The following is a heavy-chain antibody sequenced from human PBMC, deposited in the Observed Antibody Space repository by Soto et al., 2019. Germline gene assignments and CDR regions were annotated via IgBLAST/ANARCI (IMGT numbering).Heavy chain of an antibody. D-gene: IGHD3-9*01. Sequence: SEALSLTCAVYGLLFSGYYWSGSRQPPGKGLEWIGYIYYSGSTYYNPSLKSRVTISVDTSKNQFSLKLSSVTAADTAVYYCARQPRILAGYSGHFDYRGQGTPVTVSA. CDR2: IYYSGST. V-gene: IGHV4-59*08. CDR3: ARQPRILAGYSGHFDY. J-gene: IGHJ4*02. CDR1: GLLFSGYY.